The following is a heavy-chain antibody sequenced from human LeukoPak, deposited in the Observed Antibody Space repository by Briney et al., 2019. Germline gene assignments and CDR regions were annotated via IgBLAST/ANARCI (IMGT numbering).Heavy chain of an antibody. Sequence: GGSLRLSCAASGFTFSNYWMTWVRQAPGEGLECVADIKQDGSEKYYVDSVKGRFTISRDNAENSLYLQMNSLRVEDTAIYYCARWMTGFGYWGQGTLVTVSS. J-gene: IGHJ4*02. D-gene: IGHD3-9*01. CDR3: ARWMTGFGY. V-gene: IGHV3-7*03. CDR1: GFTFSNYW. CDR2: IKQDGSEK.